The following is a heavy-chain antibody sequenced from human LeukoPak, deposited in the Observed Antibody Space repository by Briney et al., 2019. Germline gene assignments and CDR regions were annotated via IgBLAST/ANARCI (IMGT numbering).Heavy chain of an antibody. J-gene: IGHJ4*02. CDR3: AKEGNEIYSYRLFDY. CDR2: ISGSGGST. CDR1: GFTFSSCA. D-gene: IGHD5-18*01. V-gene: IGHV3-23*01. Sequence: PGGSLRLSCAASGFTFSSCAMSWVRQAPGKGLEWVSSISGSGGSTYYADSVKGLFTISRDNSKNTLYLQMNSLRAGDTAVYYGAKEGNEIYSYRLFDYWGQGTLVTVSS.